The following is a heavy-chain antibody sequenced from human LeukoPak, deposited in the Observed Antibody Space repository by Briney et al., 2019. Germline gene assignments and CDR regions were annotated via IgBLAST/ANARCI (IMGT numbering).Heavy chain of an antibody. V-gene: IGHV1-69*13. CDR3: ARDLQVGSGDY. CDR2: IIPIFGTT. Sequence: SVKVSCKASGGTFSSYAIGWVRQAPGQGLEWMGGIIPIFGTTNYAQKFQGRVTITADESTSTAYMELSSLRSEDTAVYYCARDLQVGSGDYWGQGTLVTVSS. CDR1: GGTFSSYA. J-gene: IGHJ4*02. D-gene: IGHD1-26*01.